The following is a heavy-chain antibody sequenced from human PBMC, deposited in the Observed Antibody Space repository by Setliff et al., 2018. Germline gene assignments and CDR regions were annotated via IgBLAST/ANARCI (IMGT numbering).Heavy chain of an antibody. Sequence: ASVKVSCKASGYTFTDYYIHWIRHAPGQGLAWMGWINANGGANGQSYKFRGRVDMTRDTSISTVLMELNRLTSDDTAVYYCARGRQVHRHLVIVPAAAFDFWGQGARVTVS. D-gene: IGHD2-2*01. CDR2: INANGGAN. CDR3: ARGRQVHRHLVIVPAAAFDF. V-gene: IGHV1-2*07. CDR1: GYTFTDYY. J-gene: IGHJ4*02.